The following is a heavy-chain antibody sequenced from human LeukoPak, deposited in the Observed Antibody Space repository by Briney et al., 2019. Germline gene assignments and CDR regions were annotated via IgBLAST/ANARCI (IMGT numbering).Heavy chain of an antibody. CDR1: GGSITGHY. CDR2: IYYSGST. D-gene: IGHD3-16*01. CDR3: ARTNHLDTIAYYFDY. V-gene: IGHV4-59*11. Sequence: PSETLSLTCTVSGGSITGHYWSWIRQPPGKRLEWIGYIYYSGSTSYNPSLRSRVTISVDTSNNQFSLPLNSVTAADTAVYYCARTNHLDTIAYYFDYWGQGALVTVSS. J-gene: IGHJ4*02.